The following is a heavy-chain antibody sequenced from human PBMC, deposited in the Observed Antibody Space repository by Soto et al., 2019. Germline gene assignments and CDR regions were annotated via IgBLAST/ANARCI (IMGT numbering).Heavy chain of an antibody. V-gene: IGHV4-59*08. CDR2: IYHSGST. J-gene: IGHJ4*02. CDR1: GGSITSYY. Sequence: SETLSLTCTVSGGSITSYYWSWIRQPSGKGLEWIGYIYHSGSTNYNPSLKSRVTISVDTSKNQFSLKLTSVTAADTAVYYCARRTDFDFWGQGTLVTVSS. CDR3: ARRTDFDF.